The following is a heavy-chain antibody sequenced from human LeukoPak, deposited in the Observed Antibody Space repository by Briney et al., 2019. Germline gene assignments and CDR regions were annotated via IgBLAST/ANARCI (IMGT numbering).Heavy chain of an antibody. D-gene: IGHD3-22*01. CDR2: IIPIFGTA. J-gene: IGHJ4*02. V-gene: IGHV1-69*13. CDR1: GGTFSSYA. Sequence: GASVKVSCKASGGTFSSYAISWVRQAPGQGLEWMGGIIPIFGTANYAQKFQGRVTITADESTSTVYMELNTLRSEDTAVYYCARGSNYYYDVTADYPRYWGQGTLVTVSS. CDR3: ARGSNYYYDVTADYPRY.